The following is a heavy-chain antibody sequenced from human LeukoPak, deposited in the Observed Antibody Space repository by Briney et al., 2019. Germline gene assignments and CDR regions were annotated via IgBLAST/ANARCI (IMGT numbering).Heavy chain of an antibody. CDR3: ARDYGSGSYYNWFDP. Sequence: GGSLRLSCAASGFTFSSYAMHWVRQAPGKGLEWVAVISYDGSNKYYADSVKGRFTISRDNSKNTLYLQMNSLRAEDTAVYYCARDYGSGSYYNWFDPWGQGTLVTVSS. J-gene: IGHJ5*02. CDR2: ISYDGSNK. V-gene: IGHV3-30-3*01. CDR1: GFTFSSYA. D-gene: IGHD3-10*01.